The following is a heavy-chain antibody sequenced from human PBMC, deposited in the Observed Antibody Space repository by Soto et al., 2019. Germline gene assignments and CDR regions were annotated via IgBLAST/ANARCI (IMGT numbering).Heavy chain of an antibody. CDR1: GLTFGNYA. Sequence: EVQLLESGGGLVQPGGSVRLSCAASGLTFGNYAMSWVRQAPGKGLAWVSAISGDSGRTYYADSVKGRFTISRDNSKNKLYLQVNTLRAEDTAVYYCAVTPNCGRDCSAASYWYFDIWGRGTLVTVSS. CDR2: ISGDSGRT. D-gene: IGHD2-21*02. CDR3: AVTPNCGRDCSAASYWYFDI. J-gene: IGHJ2*01. V-gene: IGHV3-23*01.